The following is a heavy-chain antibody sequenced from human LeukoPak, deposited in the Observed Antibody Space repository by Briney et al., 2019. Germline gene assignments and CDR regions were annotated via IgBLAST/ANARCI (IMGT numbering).Heavy chain of an antibody. CDR3: AKVSFDSRGHDAFDH. CDR2: ISRSGRT. J-gene: IGHJ3*01. D-gene: IGHD3-22*01. CDR1: GVSVTDYD. Sequence: SETPSLTCAVKGVSVTDYDWSWIRQPPGEGLEWIGEISRSGRTNYNASLESRLTISVGTSKTEFSLRLTSVTVADTATYYCAKVSFDSRGHDAFDHWGQGTTVIVS. V-gene: IGHV4-34*01.